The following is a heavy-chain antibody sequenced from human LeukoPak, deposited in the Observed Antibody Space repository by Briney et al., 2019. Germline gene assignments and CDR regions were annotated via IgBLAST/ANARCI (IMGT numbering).Heavy chain of an antibody. CDR2: ISWNSGSI. V-gene: IGHV3-9*01. Sequence: GGSLRLSCAASGFTFDDYAMHWVRQAPGKGLEWVSGISWNSGSIGYADSVKGRFTISRDNAKNSLYLQMNSLRAEDTALYYCAKVYSGSWYGFDYWGQGTLVTVSS. CDR3: AKVYSGSWYGFDY. D-gene: IGHD6-13*01. CDR1: GFTFDDYA. J-gene: IGHJ4*02.